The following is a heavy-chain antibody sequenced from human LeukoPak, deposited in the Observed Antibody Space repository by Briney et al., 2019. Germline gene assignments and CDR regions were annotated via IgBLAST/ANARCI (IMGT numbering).Heavy chain of an antibody. CDR2: MKSKTDGGTT. CDR3: TTDLVAATGFDS. J-gene: IGHJ4*02. CDR1: GSTFSNAW. D-gene: IGHD2-15*01. Sequence: GGSLRLSCAASGSTFSNAWMSWVRKAPGKGLELVGRMKSKTDGGTTEYAAPVKGRFTISTDASKNTLYLQMNSLKTQDTAVSYCTTDLVAATGFDSWGQGTLVTVSS. V-gene: IGHV3-15*01.